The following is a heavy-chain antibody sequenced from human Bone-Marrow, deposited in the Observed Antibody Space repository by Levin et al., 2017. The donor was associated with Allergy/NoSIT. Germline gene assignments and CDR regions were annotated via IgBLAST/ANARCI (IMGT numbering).Heavy chain of an antibody. CDR2: IYSGGST. CDR3: ARDHFATYMDV. D-gene: IGHD2-15*01. V-gene: IGHV3-53*01. J-gene: IGHJ6*03. Sequence: GGSLRLSCAASGFTVSSSYMSWVRQGPGKGLEWVSVIYSGGSTYYADSVTGRFTISRDNSKNTLYLQMNSLRAEDTAMYYCARDHFATYMDVWGKGTTVTVSS. CDR1: GFTVSSSY.